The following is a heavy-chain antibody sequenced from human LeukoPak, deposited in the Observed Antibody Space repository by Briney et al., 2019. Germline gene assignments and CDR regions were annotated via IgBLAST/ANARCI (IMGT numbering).Heavy chain of an antibody. J-gene: IGHJ6*03. CDR2: ISAYNGNT. CDR1: GYTFTCYD. D-gene: IGHD6-13*01. CDR3: ARVSRGSSWYVDYYYYYMDV. Sequence: ASVKVSCKASGYTFTCYDINWARQAPGQGLEWMGWISAYNGNTNYAQKLQGRVTMTTDTSTSTAYMELRSLRSDDTAVYYCARVSRGSSWYVDYYYYYMDVWGKGTTVTVSS. V-gene: IGHV1-18*01.